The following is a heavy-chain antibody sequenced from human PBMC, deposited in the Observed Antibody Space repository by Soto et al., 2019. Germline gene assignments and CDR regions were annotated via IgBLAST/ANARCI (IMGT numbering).Heavy chain of an antibody. CDR1: GYTFTSYD. V-gene: IGHV1-8*01. D-gene: IGHD6-6*01. Sequence: QVQLVQSGAEVKKPGASVKVSCKASGYTFTSYDINWVRQATGQGLEWMGWMNPNSGNTGYAQKFQGRVTMTRNTSISTAYMELSSLRSEDTAVYYCAREKSIAALYYYYYGMDVWGQGTTVTVSS. CDR2: MNPNSGNT. CDR3: AREKSIAALYYYYYGMDV. J-gene: IGHJ6*02.